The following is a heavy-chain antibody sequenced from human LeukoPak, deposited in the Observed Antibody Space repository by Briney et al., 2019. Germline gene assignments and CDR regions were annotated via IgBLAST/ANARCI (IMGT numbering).Heavy chain of an antibody. CDR1: GGSISSYY. CDR2: IYTSGST. CDR3: ARELVVATTAGYYYYYGMDV. D-gene: IGHD5-12*01. J-gene: IGHJ6*02. Sequence: PSETLSLTCTVPGGSISSYYWSWIRQPAGKGLEWIGRIYTSGSTNYNPSLKSRVTMSVDTSKNQFSLKLSSVTAADTAVYYCARELVVATTAGYYYYYGMDVWGQGTTVTVSS. V-gene: IGHV4-4*07.